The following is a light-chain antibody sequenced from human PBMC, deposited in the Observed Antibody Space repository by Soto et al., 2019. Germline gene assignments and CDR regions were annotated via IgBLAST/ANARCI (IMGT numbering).Light chain of an antibody. CDR3: QQYNNWPRT. CDR1: QSVSSN. CDR2: GAS. V-gene: IGKV3-15*01. Sequence: EILITQSPATLSVSPGERATLSCRASQSVSSNLAWYQQKPGQAPTILIYGASTRDTGIPARFSGSGSGTECTLTISRLQSEDFEVYYGQQYNNWPRTFGQGTKVDIK. J-gene: IGKJ1*01.